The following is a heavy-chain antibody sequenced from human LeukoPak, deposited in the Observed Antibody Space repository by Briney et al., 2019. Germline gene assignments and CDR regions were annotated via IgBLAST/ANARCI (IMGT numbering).Heavy chain of an antibody. Sequence: GGSLRLSCAASGFTFSSYSMNWVRQAPGKGLEWVSYISSSSTIYYADSVKGRFTISRDNAKNSLYLQMNSLRAEDTAVYYCARDAKAADNYFDYWGQGTLVTVSS. V-gene: IGHV3-48*01. CDR1: GFTFSSYS. J-gene: IGHJ4*02. CDR3: ARDAKAADNYFDY. CDR2: ISSSSTI. D-gene: IGHD6-13*01.